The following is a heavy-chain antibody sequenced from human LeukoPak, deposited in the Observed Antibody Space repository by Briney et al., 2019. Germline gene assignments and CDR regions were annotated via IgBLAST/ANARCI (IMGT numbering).Heavy chain of an antibody. CDR3: ASVMWINQWQSESDAFDV. CDR2: VHYSGS. Sequence: PSETLSLTCTVSGGSIRNSYWSWIRHSPRPGLEWIGYVHYSGSNYNPSLKSRLTISLGMSMSQFSLKVSSVPAADTATYSCASVMWINQWQSESDAFDVWGQGTKVTVSS. J-gene: IGHJ3*01. V-gene: IGHV4-59*01. CDR1: GGSIRNSY. D-gene: IGHD6-19*01.